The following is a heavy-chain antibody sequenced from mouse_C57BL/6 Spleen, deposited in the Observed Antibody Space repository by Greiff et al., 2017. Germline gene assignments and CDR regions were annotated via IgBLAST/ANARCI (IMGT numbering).Heavy chain of an antibody. CDR3: ARLRAYAMYY. J-gene: IGHJ4*01. Sequence: QVQLQQPGAELVKPGASVKLSCKASGYTFTSYWMHWVKQRPGQGLEWIGMIHPNSGSTNYNEKFTSKATLTVDKSSSTAYMQLSSLTSEDSAVYYCARLRAYAMYYWGQGTSVTVSS. CDR1: GYTFTSYW. V-gene: IGHV1-64*01. CDR2: IHPNSGST. D-gene: IGHD3-3*01.